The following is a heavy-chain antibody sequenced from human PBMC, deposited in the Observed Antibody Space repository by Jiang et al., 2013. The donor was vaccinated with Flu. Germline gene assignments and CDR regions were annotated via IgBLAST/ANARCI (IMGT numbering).Heavy chain of an antibody. Sequence: SVKVSCKASGYTLTGDYMHWVRQATGQGLEWMGWMNPNSGNTGYAQKFQGRVTMTRNTSISTAYMELSSLRSEDTAVYYCARGRGDYTKLYYFDYWGRGNPGHRLL. D-gene: IGHD4-17*01. CDR1: GYTLTGDY. J-gene: IGHJ4*02. CDR3: ARGRGDYTKLYYFDY. V-gene: IGHV1-8*02. CDR2: MNPNSGNT.